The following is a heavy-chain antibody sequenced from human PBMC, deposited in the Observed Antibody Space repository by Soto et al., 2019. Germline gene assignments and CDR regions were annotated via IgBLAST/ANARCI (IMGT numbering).Heavy chain of an antibody. CDR1: GFTFSVFA. CDR3: AIGRGTGDYGVNAVDI. J-gene: IGHJ3*02. CDR2: ISGRGENT. D-gene: IGHD7-27*01. V-gene: IGHV3-23*01. Sequence: EVQLLESGGGLVQPGGSLRLSCAASGFTFSVFAMSWVRQAPGKGLELVSTISGRGENTYYADSVKGRFTISRDNSKNTLNLQLNSLRGEDTAVYYCAIGRGTGDYGVNAVDIWGQGTMVTVAS.